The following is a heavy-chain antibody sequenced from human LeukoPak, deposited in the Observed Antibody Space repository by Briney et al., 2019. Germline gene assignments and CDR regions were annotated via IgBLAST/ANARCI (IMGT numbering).Heavy chain of an antibody. CDR3: ARRSTYGSGTNYLFDY. CDR2: IYPGDSDT. J-gene: IGHJ4*02. CDR1: GYSFTNTF. V-gene: IGHV5-51*01. Sequence: GESLKISCKASGYSFTNTFIGWVRQMPGKGLEWMGIIYPGDSDTRYSPSFQGQITISADKSISTAYLQWSSLKASDTAMYYCARRSTYGSGTNYLFDYWGQGTLVTVSS. D-gene: IGHD3-10*01.